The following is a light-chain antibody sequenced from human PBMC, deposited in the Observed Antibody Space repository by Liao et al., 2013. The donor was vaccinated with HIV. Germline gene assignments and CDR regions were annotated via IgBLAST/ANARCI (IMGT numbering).Light chain of an antibody. J-gene: IGLJ2*01. CDR1: NLGHKY. CDR3: QAWDSSTAWGYVV. CDR2: QDS. Sequence: SCELTQPPSVSVSPGQTATITCSGDNLGHKYVCWYQQKPGQSPVLVVYQDSKRPSGIPERFSGSNSGNTATLTISGTQAMDEADYYCQAWDSSTAWGYVVFGGGTKLTVL. V-gene: IGLV3-1*01.